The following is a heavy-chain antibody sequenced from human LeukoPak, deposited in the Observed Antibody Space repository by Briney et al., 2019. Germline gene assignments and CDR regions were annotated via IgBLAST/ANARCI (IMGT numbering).Heavy chain of an antibody. Sequence: SETLSLTCTVSGYSISSGYYWGWIRQPPGKGLEWIGSIYHSGSTYYNPSLKSRVTISVDTSKNQFSLKLSSVTAADTAVYYCARDRSGSYRYNWFDPWGQGTLVTVSS. CDR2: IYHSGST. D-gene: IGHD3-10*01. CDR1: GYSISSGYY. J-gene: IGHJ5*02. V-gene: IGHV4-38-2*02. CDR3: ARDRSGSYRYNWFDP.